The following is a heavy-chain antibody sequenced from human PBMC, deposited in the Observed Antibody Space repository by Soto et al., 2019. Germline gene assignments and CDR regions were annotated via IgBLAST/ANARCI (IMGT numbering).Heavy chain of an antibody. V-gene: IGHV1-46*01. CDR1: GYTFSSFY. CDR2: INPSGDST. D-gene: IGHD3-10*01. J-gene: IGHJ4*02. CDR3: ARDWEFGF. Sequence: ASVKVSCKASGYTFSSFYMHWVRQAPGQGLEWMGVINPSGDSTTYAQKFQGRVTMTKDTPTSTLYMELSSLTSEDTAMYFCARDWEFGFWGQGTLVTVSS.